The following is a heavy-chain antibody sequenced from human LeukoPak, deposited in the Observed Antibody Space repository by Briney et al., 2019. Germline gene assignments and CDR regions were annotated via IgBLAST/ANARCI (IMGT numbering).Heavy chain of an antibody. CDR3: AKEYGSGNYYYDY. CDR2: ISGSGGST. Sequence: PGGSLRLSCAASGFTFSSYAMTWVRQAPGKGLEWVSAISGSGGSTHYADSVKGRFTISRDNSKNTLYLQMNSLRAEDTAVYYCAKEYGSGNYYYDYWGQGTLVTVSS. CDR1: GFTFSSYA. D-gene: IGHD3-10*01. V-gene: IGHV3-23*01. J-gene: IGHJ4*02.